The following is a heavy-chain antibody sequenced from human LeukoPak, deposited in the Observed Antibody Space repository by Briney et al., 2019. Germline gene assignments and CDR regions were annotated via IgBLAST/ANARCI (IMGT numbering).Heavy chain of an antibody. D-gene: IGHD4-11*01. CDR2: FKTKYHQV. V-gene: IGHV3-23*05. Sequence: GGSLRLSCVASGVTFSDYAMNWVRQAPGKGLEWVSTFKTKYHQVYYAESVRGRFTISTNNSRNTVFLQMNSLRADDTALYYCARSVPDYTRFDYWGQGTLVTVSS. J-gene: IGHJ4*02. CDR3: ARSVPDYTRFDY. CDR1: GVTFSDYA.